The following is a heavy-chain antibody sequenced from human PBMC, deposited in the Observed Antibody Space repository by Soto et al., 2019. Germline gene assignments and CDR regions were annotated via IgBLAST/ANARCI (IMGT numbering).Heavy chain of an antibody. J-gene: IGHJ6*02. CDR2: INHSGST. CDR3: ESCIAARPGYYYGMDV. Sequence: PSETLSLTCAVYGGSFSGYYWSWIRQPPGKGLEWIGEINHSGSTNYNPSLKSRVTISVDTSKNQFSLKLSSVTAADTAVYYCESCIAARPGYYYGMDVWGQGTTVTVSS. V-gene: IGHV4-34*01. CDR1: GGSFSGYY. D-gene: IGHD6-6*01.